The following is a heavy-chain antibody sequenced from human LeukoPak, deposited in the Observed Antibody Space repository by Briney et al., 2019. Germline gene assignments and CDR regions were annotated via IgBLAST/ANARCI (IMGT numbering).Heavy chain of an antibody. CDR2: ISSNGGST. Sequence: GGSLRLSCAASGFTFSSYAMHWVRQAPGKGLEYVSSISSNGGSTYYANSVKGRFTISRDNSKNTLYLQMGSLRAEDMAVYYCAREPYYDSSGYYRDYWGQGTLVTVSS. V-gene: IGHV3-64*01. D-gene: IGHD3-22*01. CDR1: GFTFSSYA. J-gene: IGHJ4*02. CDR3: AREPYYDSSGYYRDY.